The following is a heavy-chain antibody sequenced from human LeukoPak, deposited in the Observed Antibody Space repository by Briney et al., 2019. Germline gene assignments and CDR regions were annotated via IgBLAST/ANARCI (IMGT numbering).Heavy chain of an antibody. J-gene: IGHJ4*02. Sequence: ASVKVSCKNPGYSIAGYYIHWVRQAPGQGLEWMGRLNPNYRDTNFAQRFQGRVTMTRDTTITTAFMELNNLRSDDTAIYYCARRYCSSTSCHYFDYWGQGTLVTVSS. CDR1: GYSIAGYY. D-gene: IGHD2-2*01. CDR3: ARRYCSSTSCHYFDY. CDR2: LNPNYRDT. V-gene: IGHV1-2*06.